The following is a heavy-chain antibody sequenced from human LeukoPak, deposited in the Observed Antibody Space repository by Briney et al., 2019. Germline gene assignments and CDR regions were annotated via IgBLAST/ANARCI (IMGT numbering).Heavy chain of an antibody. CDR3: AREVTRITMIVVDAFDI. D-gene: IGHD3-22*01. Sequence: SETLSLTCTVSGVSISGDYWSWIRQPPGKGLEWIGRIYTSGSTNYNPSLKSRVTMSVDTSKNQFSLKLSSATAADTAVYYCAREVTRITMIVVDAFDIWGQGTMVTVSS. CDR1: GVSISGDY. CDR2: IYTSGST. J-gene: IGHJ3*02. V-gene: IGHV4-4*07.